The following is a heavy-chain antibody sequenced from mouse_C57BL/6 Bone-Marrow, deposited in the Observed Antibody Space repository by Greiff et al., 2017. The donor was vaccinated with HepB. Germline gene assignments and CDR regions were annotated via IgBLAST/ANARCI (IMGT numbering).Heavy chain of an antibody. V-gene: IGHV7-3*01. Sequence: EVKLVESGGGLVQPGGSLSLSCAASGFTFTDYYMSWVRQPPGKALEWLGFIRNKDNGYTKEYSASVKGRFTISRDNSQSILYLQMNALRAEDSATYCCARSYGSSGDFDVWGTGTTVTVSS. CDR1: GFTFTDYY. CDR3: ARSYGSSGDFDV. CDR2: IRNKDNGYTK. D-gene: IGHD1-1*01. J-gene: IGHJ1*03.